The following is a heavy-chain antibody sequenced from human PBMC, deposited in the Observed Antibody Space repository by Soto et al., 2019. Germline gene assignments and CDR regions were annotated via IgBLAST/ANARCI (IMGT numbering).Heavy chain of an antibody. V-gene: IGHV4-31*03. D-gene: IGHD3-22*01. CDR3: ATGQVAAYYYDSGGPDDAFDI. Sequence: SETLSLTCTVSGGSISSGGYYWSWIRQHPGKGLEWIGYIYYSGSTYYNPSLKSRVTISVDTSKNQFSLKLSSVTAADTAVYYCATGQVAAYYYDSGGPDDAFDIWGQGTMVT. CDR1: GGSISSGGYY. CDR2: IYYSGST. J-gene: IGHJ3*02.